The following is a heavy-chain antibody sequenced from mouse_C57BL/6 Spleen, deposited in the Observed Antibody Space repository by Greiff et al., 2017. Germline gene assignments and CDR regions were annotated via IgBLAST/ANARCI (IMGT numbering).Heavy chain of an antibody. CDR3: ASGGVTTGYFDY. CDR1: GYTFTSYW. D-gene: IGHD2-2*01. V-gene: IGHV1-55*01. CDR2: IYPGSGST. J-gene: IGHJ2*01. Sequence: QVQLQQSGAELVKPGASVKMSCKASGYTFTSYWITWVKQRPGQGLEWIGDIYPGSGSTNYNEKFKSKATLTVDTSSSTAYMQLSSLTSEDSAVYYCASGGVTTGYFDYWGQGTTLTVSS.